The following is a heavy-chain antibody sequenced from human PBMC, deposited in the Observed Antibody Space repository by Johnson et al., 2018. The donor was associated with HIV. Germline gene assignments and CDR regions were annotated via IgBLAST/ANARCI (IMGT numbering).Heavy chain of an antibody. CDR1: GFTFSSYW. Sequence: VQLVESGGGLVQPGRSLRLACAASGFTFSSYWMSWVRQAPGKGLEWVANIKQDGSEKYYVDSVKGRFTISRDNAKNSLYLQMNSLRAEDTAVYYCARVAYYDSSGYLGVYAFDIWGQGTEVTVSS. J-gene: IGHJ3*02. V-gene: IGHV3-7*02. CDR2: IKQDGSEK. D-gene: IGHD3-22*01. CDR3: ARVAYYDSSGYLGVYAFDI.